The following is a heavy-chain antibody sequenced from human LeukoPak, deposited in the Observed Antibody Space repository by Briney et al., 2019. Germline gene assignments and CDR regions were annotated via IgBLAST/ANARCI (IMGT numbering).Heavy chain of an antibody. J-gene: IGHJ4*02. V-gene: IGHV3-30*02. CDR2: IRYDGSNK. CDR3: ARDRTLDYDILTGYLDY. CDR1: GFTFSSYG. Sequence: GGSLRLSCAASGFTFSSYGMYWVRQAPGKGLEWVAFIRYDGSNKYYADSVKGRFTVSRDNSKNTLYLQMNSLRAEDTAVYYCARDRTLDYDILTGYLDYWGQGTLVTVSS. D-gene: IGHD3-9*01.